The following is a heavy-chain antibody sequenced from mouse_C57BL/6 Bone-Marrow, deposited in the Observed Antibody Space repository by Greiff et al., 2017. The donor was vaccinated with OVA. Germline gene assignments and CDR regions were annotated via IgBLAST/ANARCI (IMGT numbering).Heavy chain of an antibody. Sequence: QVQLQQPGAELVRPGSSVKLSCKASGYTFTSYWMDWVKQRPGQGLEWIGNIYPSDSETHYNQKFKDKATLTVDKSSSTAYMQLSSLTSEDSAVYYCARRGAYDYDDGAWFAYWGQGTLVTVSA. D-gene: IGHD2-4*01. CDR3: ARRGAYDYDDGAWFAY. V-gene: IGHV1-61*01. J-gene: IGHJ3*01. CDR2: IYPSDSET. CDR1: GYTFTSYW.